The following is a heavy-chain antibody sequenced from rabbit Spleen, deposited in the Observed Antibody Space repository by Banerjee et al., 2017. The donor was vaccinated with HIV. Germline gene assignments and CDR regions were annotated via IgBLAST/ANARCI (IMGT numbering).Heavy chain of an antibody. CDR3: ARDDIGGGWGEFEL. V-gene: IGHV1S45*01. CDR2: IDTGNGRI. CDR1: GFSFSDRDV. D-gene: IGHD4-1*01. J-gene: IGHJ4*01. Sequence: QEQLVESGGGLVKPEGSLTLTCKASGFSFSDRDVMCWVRQAPGKGLEWIGCIDTGNGRIYYATWAKGRFTISRTSSTTVTLQMTSLTAADTATYFCARDDIGGGWGEFELWGPGTLVTVS.